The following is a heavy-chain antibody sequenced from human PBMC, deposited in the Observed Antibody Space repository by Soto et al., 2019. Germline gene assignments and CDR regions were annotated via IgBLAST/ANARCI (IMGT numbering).Heavy chain of an antibody. CDR1: GFTFSSYG. J-gene: IGHJ4*02. CDR2: ISYDGSNK. Sequence: GGSLRLSCAASGFTFSSYGMHWVRQAPGKGLEWVAVISYDGSNKYYADSVKGRFTISRDNSKNTLYLQMNSLRAEDTAVYYCAKSRGTVVTPLDYWGQGTLVTVSS. D-gene: IGHD2-21*02. CDR3: AKSRGTVVTPLDY. V-gene: IGHV3-30*18.